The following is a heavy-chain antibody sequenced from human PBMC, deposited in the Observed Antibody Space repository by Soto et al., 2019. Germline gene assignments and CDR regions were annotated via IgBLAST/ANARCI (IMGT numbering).Heavy chain of an antibody. CDR1: GGTFSSYA. D-gene: IGHD6-19*01. V-gene: IGHV1-69*13. Sequence: SVKVSCKASGGTFSSYAISWVRQAPGQGLEWMGGIIPIFGTANYAQKFQGRVTITADESTSTAYMELSSLRSEDTAVYYCARGVGRIAVLGDAFDIWGQGTVVTVSS. J-gene: IGHJ3*02. CDR2: IIPIFGTA. CDR3: ARGVGRIAVLGDAFDI.